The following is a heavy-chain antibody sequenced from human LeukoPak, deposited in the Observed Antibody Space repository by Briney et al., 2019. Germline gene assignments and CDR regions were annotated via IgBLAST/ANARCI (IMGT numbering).Heavy chain of an antibody. V-gene: IGHV4-38-2*01. CDR2: IYHSGST. J-gene: IGHJ2*01. CDR3: ARRGPLPYFDL. CDR1: GFTFSSYS. D-gene: IGHD3-10*01. Sequence: NPGGSLRLSCAASGFTFSSYSMNWVRQAPGKGLEWVGSIYHSGSTYYNPPLKSRVTISVDRSKNQFSLKLSSVTAADTAVYYCARRGPLPYFDLWGRGTLVTVSS.